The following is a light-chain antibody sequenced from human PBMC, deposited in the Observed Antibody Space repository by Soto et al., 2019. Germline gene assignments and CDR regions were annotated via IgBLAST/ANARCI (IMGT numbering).Light chain of an antibody. CDR3: TSYTTSSTYV. CDR2: DVA. Sequence: QSVLTQPASVSGSPGQSIAISCTGTSSDVGGYSYVSWYQQHPGKAPKLMLYDVAIRPSGVSDRFSGSKSGNTASLTISGLQAEDEADYYCTSYTTSSTYVFGTGTKVTVL. CDR1: SSDVGGYSY. V-gene: IGLV2-14*01. J-gene: IGLJ1*01.